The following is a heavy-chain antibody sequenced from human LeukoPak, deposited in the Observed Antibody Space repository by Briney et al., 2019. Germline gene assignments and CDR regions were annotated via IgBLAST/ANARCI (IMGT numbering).Heavy chain of an antibody. Sequence: PGGSLRLSCAASGFTFSSYGMHWVRQAPGNGLEWVAVIWYDGSNKYHADSVKGRFTISRDNSKNTLYLQMNSLRAEDTAVYYCARPTTTSLLLRFGEEGFDYWGQGTLVTVSS. V-gene: IGHV3-33*01. D-gene: IGHD3-10*01. J-gene: IGHJ4*02. CDR3: ARPTTTSLLLRFGEEGFDY. CDR1: GFTFSSYG. CDR2: IWYDGSNK.